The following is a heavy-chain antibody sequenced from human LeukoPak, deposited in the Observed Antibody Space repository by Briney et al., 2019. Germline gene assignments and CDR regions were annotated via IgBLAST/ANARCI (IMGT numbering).Heavy chain of an antibody. CDR3: ARDDYYGSGSRY. CDR1: GGSISSYY. CDR2: IYYSGST. Sequence: KPSETLSLTCTVSGGSISSYYWSWIRQPPGKGLGWIGYIYYSGSTNYNPSLKSRVTISVDTSKNQFSLKLSSVTAADTAVYYCARDDYYGSGSRYWGQGTLVTVSS. J-gene: IGHJ4*02. D-gene: IGHD3-10*01. V-gene: IGHV4-59*01.